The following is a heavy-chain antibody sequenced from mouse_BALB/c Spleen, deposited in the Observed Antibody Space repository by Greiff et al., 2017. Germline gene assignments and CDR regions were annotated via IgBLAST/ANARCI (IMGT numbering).Heavy chain of an antibody. D-gene: IGHD1-1*01. CDR2: IDPANGNT. CDR1: GFNIKDTY. Sequence: VQLQQSGAELVKPGASVKLSCTASGFNIKDTYMHWVKQRPEQGLEWIGRIDPANGNTKYDPKFQGKATITADTSSNTAYLQLSSLTSEDTAVYYCARDYYAYAMDYWGQGTSVTVSS. J-gene: IGHJ4*01. CDR3: ARDYYAYAMDY. V-gene: IGHV14-3*02.